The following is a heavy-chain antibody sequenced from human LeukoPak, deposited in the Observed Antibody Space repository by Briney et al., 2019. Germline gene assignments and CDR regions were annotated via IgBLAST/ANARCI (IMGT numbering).Heavy chain of an antibody. Sequence: SETLSLTCTVSGGSISSYSWSWIRQPPGKGLEWIGEINHSGSTNYNPSLKSRVTISVDTSKNQFSLKLSSVTAADTAVYYCAGGDYYDSSGYYHGFDYWGQGTLVTVSS. CDR3: AGGDYYDSSGYYHGFDY. CDR2: INHSGST. V-gene: IGHV4-34*01. J-gene: IGHJ4*02. D-gene: IGHD3-22*01. CDR1: GGSISSYS.